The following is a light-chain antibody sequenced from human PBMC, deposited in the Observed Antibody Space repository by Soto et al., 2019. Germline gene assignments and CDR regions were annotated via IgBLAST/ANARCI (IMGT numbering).Light chain of an antibody. CDR3: QQYDNDST. Sequence: RASQRITGWLAWYQQKPGKGPQLLIYDASSVESGVPPRFSGSGSGTEFTLTISNLQPDDFATYYCQQYDNDSTFGQGTKVDIK. J-gene: IGKJ1*01. CDR2: DAS. CDR1: QRITGW. V-gene: IGKV1-5*01.